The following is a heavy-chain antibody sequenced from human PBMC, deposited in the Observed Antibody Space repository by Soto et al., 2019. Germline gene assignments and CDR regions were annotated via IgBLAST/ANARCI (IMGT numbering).Heavy chain of an antibody. CDR1: GGSFSGYY. J-gene: IGHJ3*02. CDR3: AGGKPGYSKDAFDI. V-gene: IGHV4-34*01. Sequence: QVQLQQWGAGLLKPSETLSLTCAVYGGSFSGYYWSWIRQPPGKGLEWIGEINHSGSTNYNPSLKSRVTISVDTSKNQFSLKLSSVTAADTAVYYCAGGKPGYSKDAFDIWGQGTMVTVSS. CDR2: INHSGST. D-gene: IGHD4-4*01.